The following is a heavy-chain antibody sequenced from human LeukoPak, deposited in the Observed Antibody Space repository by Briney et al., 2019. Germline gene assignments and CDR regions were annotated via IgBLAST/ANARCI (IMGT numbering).Heavy chain of an antibody. V-gene: IGHV4-34*01. Sequence: SETLSLTCAVYGGSFSGYYWSWIRQPPGKGLEWIGEINHSGSTNYNPSLKSRVTISVDASKSQFSLKLNSVTAADKAVYYCARSTGILTGYYYYYYMDVWGKGTTVTISS. D-gene: IGHD3-9*01. CDR3: ARSTGILTGYYYYYYMDV. CDR1: GGSFSGYY. J-gene: IGHJ6*03. CDR2: INHSGST.